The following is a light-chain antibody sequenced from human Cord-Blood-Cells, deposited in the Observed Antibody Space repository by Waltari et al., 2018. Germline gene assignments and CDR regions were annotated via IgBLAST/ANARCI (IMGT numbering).Light chain of an antibody. Sequence: QSALTQPASVSGSPGQSITISCTGTSSDVGSYNLVSWYQQHPGKAPKLMIYEGSKRPSWVSNRLSGSKSGNTASLTISGLQAEDEADYYCCSYAGSSTFVVFGGGTKLTVL. V-gene: IGLV2-23*03. CDR3: CSYAGSSTFVV. CDR1: SSDVGSYNL. CDR2: EGS. J-gene: IGLJ2*01.